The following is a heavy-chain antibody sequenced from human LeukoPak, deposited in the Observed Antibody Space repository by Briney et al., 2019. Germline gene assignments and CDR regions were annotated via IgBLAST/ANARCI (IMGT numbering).Heavy chain of an antibody. CDR1: GGSISSNHW. Sequence: SETLSLTCAVSGGSISSNHWWNWVRLPPGKGLEWIGEIYHSGSTNYNPSLKSRVTISVDKSKNQFSLKLSSIDAADTAVYYCARGLGAREVGYWGEGTLVTVSS. V-gene: IGHV4-4*02. J-gene: IGHJ4*02. CDR2: IYHSGST. CDR3: ARGLGAREVGY. D-gene: IGHD1-26*01.